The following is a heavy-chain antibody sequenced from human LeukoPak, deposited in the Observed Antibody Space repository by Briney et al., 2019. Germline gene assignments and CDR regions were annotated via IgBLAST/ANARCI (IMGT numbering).Heavy chain of an antibody. Sequence: GGSPRLSCAASGFSFSSYYMSWVRQAPGKGLEWVALINPDGNERYYVDSVKGRFTISRDNARNSLYLRMDSLRDDDTAMYFCTRDLAAVPGPRMDVWGQGTTVTVSS. CDR2: INPDGNER. V-gene: IGHV3-7*03. CDR1: GFSFSSYY. J-gene: IGHJ6*02. CDR3: TRDLAAVPGPRMDV. D-gene: IGHD6-19*01.